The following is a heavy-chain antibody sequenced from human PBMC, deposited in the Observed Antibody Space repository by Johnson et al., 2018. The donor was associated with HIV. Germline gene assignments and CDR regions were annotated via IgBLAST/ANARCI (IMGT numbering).Heavy chain of an antibody. J-gene: IGHJ3*02. CDR2: IRYDGSKR. CDR1: GVTFSSYA. Sequence: QVQLVESGGGLVQRGGSLRLSCAASGVTFSSYAMSWVRQAPGKGLEWVAFIRYDGSKRYYADSVKGRFSISRDNSKNTLYLQVNSLRGEGTAVYYCARNTSIAAARAFDIWGQGTMVTVSS. CDR3: ARNTSIAAARAFDI. D-gene: IGHD6-6*01. V-gene: IGHV3-30*02.